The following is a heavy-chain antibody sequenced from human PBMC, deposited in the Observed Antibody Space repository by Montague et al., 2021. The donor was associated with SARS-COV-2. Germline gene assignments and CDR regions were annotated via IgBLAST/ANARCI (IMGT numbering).Heavy chain of an antibody. CDR1: GGSISSSNW. CDR2: IYHSGST. J-gene: IGHJ5*02. Sequence: SETLSLTCAVSGGSISSSNWWIWVRQPPGKGLEWIGEIYHSGSTNYNPSLKSRVTISVDKSKNQFSLRLSSVTAADTAVYYCARDRGDYGAHNGNWFDPWGQGTLVTVSS. V-gene: IGHV4-4*02. CDR3: ARDRGDYGAHNGNWFDP. D-gene: IGHD4-17*01.